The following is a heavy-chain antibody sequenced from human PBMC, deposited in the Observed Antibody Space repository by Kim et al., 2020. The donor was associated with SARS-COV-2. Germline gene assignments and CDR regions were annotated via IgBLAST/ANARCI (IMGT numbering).Heavy chain of an antibody. J-gene: IGHJ4*02. CDR3: AREGGSAAGKFDY. V-gene: IGHV7-4-1*02. Sequence: YARGFTGRFVFSLDTSVSTAYLQISRLKAEDTAVYYCAREGGSAAGKFDYWGQGTLVTVSS. D-gene: IGHD6-13*01.